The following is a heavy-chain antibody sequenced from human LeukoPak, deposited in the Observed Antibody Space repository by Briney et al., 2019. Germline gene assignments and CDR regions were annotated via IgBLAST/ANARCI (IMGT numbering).Heavy chain of an antibody. CDR2: INPNSGGT. Sequence: ASVKVSCKASGYTFTGYYMHWVRQAPGQGLEWMGWINPNSGGTNYAQKFQGRVTMTRDASISTAYMELRSLRSDDTAVYFCARETGGSYDYWAQGTLVTVSS. J-gene: IGHJ4*02. CDR3: ARETGGSYDY. D-gene: IGHD1-26*01. V-gene: IGHV1-2*02. CDR1: GYTFTGYY.